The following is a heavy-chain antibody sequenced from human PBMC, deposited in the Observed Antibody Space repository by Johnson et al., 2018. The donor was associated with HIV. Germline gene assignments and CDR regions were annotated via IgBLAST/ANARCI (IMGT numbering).Heavy chain of an antibody. D-gene: IGHD2-21*01. CDR2: ISYDGSNK. Sequence: QVQLVESGGGLVQPGGSLRLSCAASGFTVSSNYMSWVRQAPGKGLEWVAVISYDGSNKYYADSVKGRFTISRDDSRSIAYLQMNSLRTEDTGVYYCTRDTWGLRPDEGFDVWGQGTLVTVSS. CDR3: TRDTWGLRPDEGFDV. V-gene: IGHV3-30-3*01. CDR1: GFTVSSNY. J-gene: IGHJ3*01.